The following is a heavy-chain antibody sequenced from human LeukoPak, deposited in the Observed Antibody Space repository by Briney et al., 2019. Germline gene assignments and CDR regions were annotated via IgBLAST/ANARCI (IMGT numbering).Heavy chain of an antibody. V-gene: IGHV3-33*01. J-gene: IGHJ4*02. Sequence: GGSLRLSCAASGFTFSSYGMHWVRQAPGKGLEWVAVIWYDGSNKYYADSVKGRFTISRDNSKNTLYLQMNSLRAEDTAVYYCAREQGYCSSTSCYELVATIPTHFDYWGQGTLVTVSP. D-gene: IGHD2-2*01. CDR3: AREQGYCSSTSCYELVATIPTHFDY. CDR2: IWYDGSNK. CDR1: GFTFSSYG.